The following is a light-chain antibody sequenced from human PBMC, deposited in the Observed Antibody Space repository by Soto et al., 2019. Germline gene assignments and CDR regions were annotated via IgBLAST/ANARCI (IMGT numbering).Light chain of an antibody. J-gene: IGLJ1*01. CDR2: DVS. CDR3: SSYTSSRSYV. Sequence: QSALTQPDSVSGSPGQSITISCTGTSSDVGGYNYVSWYQQHPGKAPKLMIYDVSNRPSGVSNRFSGSKSGNTASLTISGLQAEDEADYYCSSYTSSRSYVFGTGTKLTVL. V-gene: IGLV2-14*01. CDR1: SSDVGGYNY.